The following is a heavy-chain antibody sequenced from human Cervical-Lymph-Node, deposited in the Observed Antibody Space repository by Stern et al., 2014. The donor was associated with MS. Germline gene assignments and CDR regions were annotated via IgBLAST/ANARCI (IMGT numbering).Heavy chain of an antibody. CDR1: GASISSGTFY. Sequence: QVQLQESGPGLVKPSQTLSLTCTVSGASISSGTFYWSWIRQPAGGGLELIGRLHASGATYYNSSLKSCVTLSGDTSKYQYFLNLNAVTASDTAVYYCARIHWELLGNNFLDSWGQGTLVTVSS. CDR3: ARIHWELLGNNFLDS. CDR2: LHASGAT. J-gene: IGHJ4*02. V-gene: IGHV4-61*02. D-gene: IGHD1-26*01.